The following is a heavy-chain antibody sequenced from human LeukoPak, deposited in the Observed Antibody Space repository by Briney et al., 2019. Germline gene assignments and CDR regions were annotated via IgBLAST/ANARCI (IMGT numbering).Heavy chain of an antibody. CDR1: GGSFSGYY. Sequence: SETLSLTCAVYGGSFSGYYWSWILQPPGKGLEWIGEINHSGSTNYNPSLKSRVTISVDTSKNQFSLKLSSVTAADTAVYYCARGGIQLWSNYYYYYMDVWGKGTTVTVSS. V-gene: IGHV4-34*01. D-gene: IGHD5-18*01. J-gene: IGHJ6*03. CDR2: INHSGST. CDR3: ARGGIQLWSNYYYYYMDV.